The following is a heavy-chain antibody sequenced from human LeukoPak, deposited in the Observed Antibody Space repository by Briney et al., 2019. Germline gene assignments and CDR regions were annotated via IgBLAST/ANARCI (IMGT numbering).Heavy chain of an antibody. J-gene: IGHJ4*02. Sequence: GGSLRLSCAASGFTFDDYAMHWVRQAPGKGLEWVSGISWNSGSIGYADSVKGRFTISRDNAKNSLYLQMNSLRAEDTALYYCAKDIPSFGVVIGGLDYWGQGTLVTVSS. CDR2: ISWNSGSI. V-gene: IGHV3-9*01. CDR1: GFTFDDYA. D-gene: IGHD3-3*01. CDR3: AKDIPSFGVVIGGLDY.